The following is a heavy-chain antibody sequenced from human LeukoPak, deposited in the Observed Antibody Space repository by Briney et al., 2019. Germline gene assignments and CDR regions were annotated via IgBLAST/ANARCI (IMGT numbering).Heavy chain of an antibody. CDR3: ASAVYARGLYYYYGMDV. D-gene: IGHD2-8*01. CDR1: GYTFTSYG. J-gene: IGHJ6*02. Sequence: ASVKVSCKASGYTFTSYGISWVRQAPGQGLEWMGWISAYNGNTDYAQKLQGRVTMTTDTSTSTAYMELSSLRPEDTAVYYCASAVYARGLYYYYGMDVWGQGTTVTVSS. V-gene: IGHV1-18*01. CDR2: ISAYNGNT.